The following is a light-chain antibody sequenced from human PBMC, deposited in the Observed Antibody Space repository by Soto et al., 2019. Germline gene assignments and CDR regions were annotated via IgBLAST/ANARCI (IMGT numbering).Light chain of an antibody. CDR2: EVS. CDR3: KQSTQLPPT. CDR1: QSLLHITGETF. J-gene: IGKJ5*01. V-gene: IGKV2D-29*02. Sequence: DVVMPQTPLSLSVAPGQPASISCKSSQSLLHITGETFLFWYLQKPGQSPQLLIYEVSTRVSGVPDRFSGSGSGTDFTLEISRVETDDVGIYYCKQSTQLPPTFGQGTRLEIK.